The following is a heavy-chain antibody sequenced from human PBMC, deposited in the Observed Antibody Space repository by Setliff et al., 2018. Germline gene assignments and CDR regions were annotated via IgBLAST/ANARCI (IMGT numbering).Heavy chain of an antibody. Sequence: GGSLRLSCAASGFTFSSYSMNWVRQAPGKGLELVSSISSSSSYIYYAESVKSLFTISRDNAKNSLYLQMNSLRAEDTAVYYCARDLIDPDYGDYLSFFYYGMDLWG. CDR2: ISSSSSYI. D-gene: IGHD4-17*01. CDR1: GFTFSSYS. V-gene: IGHV3-21*04. J-gene: IGHJ6*01. CDR3: ARDLIDPDYGDYLSFFYYGMDL.